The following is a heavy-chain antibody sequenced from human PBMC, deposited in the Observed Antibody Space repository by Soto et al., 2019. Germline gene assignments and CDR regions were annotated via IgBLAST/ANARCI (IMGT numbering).Heavy chain of an antibody. D-gene: IGHD4-17*01. Sequence: SETLSLTCTVSGGSVTNSSYYWCWIRHSPGKGLDWIGSVYYRGRSYSKSSVKSRVTISVDTSKNRFSLILNSVTASDTAVYFCVSQRTTVPTQAYFDYWGPGALVTVSS. CDR3: VSQRTTVPTQAYFDY. J-gene: IGHJ4*02. CDR1: GGSVTNSSYY. V-gene: IGHV4-39*01. CDR2: VYYRGRS.